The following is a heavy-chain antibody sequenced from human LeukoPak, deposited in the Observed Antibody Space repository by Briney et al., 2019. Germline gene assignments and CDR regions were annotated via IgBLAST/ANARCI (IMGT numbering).Heavy chain of an antibody. D-gene: IGHD6-6*01. J-gene: IGHJ6*03. Sequence: GASVTVSCKASGHTFTSYYMHWVRQAPGQGLEWMGIINPSGGSTSYAQKFQGRVTMTRDMSTSTVYMELSSLRSEDTAVYYCARDGRTARRLTYYYYMDVWGKGTTVTVSS. CDR1: GHTFTSYY. CDR3: ARDGRTARRLTYYYYMDV. CDR2: INPSGGST. V-gene: IGHV1-46*01.